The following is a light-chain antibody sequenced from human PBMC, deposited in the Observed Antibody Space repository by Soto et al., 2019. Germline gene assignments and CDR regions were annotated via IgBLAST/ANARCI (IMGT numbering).Light chain of an antibody. J-gene: IGLJ2*01. Sequence: QAVVTQEPSLTVSPGGTVTLTCGSSTGAVTSGHYPYWFQQKPGQAPRTLIYDTSNKHSWTPARFSGSLLGGKAALTLSGAQPEDEAEYYCLLSYSGAWGVFGRVTKLTVL. CDR1: TGAVTSGHY. CDR3: LLSYSGAWGV. CDR2: DTS. V-gene: IGLV7-46*01.